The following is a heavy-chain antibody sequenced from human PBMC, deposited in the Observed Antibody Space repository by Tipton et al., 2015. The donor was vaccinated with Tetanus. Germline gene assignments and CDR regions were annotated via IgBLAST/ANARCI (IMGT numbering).Heavy chain of an antibody. CDR1: GGSISSSNW. CDR2: IYHSGST. J-gene: IGHJ6*02. CDR3: ARMRGPHAKEQLGRYYYYYYGMDV. D-gene: IGHD6-6*01. Sequence: TLSLTCAVSGGSISSSNWWSWVRQPPGKGLEWIGEIYHSGSTNYNPSLKSRVTISVDKSKNQFSLKLSSVTAADTAVYYCARMRGPHAKEQLGRYYYYYYGMDVWGQGTTVTVSS. V-gene: IGHV4-4*02.